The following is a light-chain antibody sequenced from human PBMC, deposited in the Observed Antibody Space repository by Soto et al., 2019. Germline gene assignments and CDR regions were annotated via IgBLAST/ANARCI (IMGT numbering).Light chain of an antibody. V-gene: IGLV2-14*01. J-gene: IGLJ1*01. CDR3: SSYTSSSTPYI. Sequence: QSALTQPASVSGSPGQSITISCTGTSSDVGGYTYVSWYQQHPGKAPEVMIYEVSNRPSGVSNRFSGSKSGNTASLTISGLQAEDEADYYCSSYTSSSTPYIFGTGTKVTVL. CDR2: EVS. CDR1: SSDVGGYTY.